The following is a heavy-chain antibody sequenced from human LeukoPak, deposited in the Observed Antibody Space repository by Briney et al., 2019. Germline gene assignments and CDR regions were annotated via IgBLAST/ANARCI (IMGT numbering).Heavy chain of an antibody. CDR1: GFTFNIFW. Sequence: PGGSLRLSCAASGFTFNIFWMHWVRQAPGKGLVWVSRINSDVSSTTYADSVKGRFTISRDNTKNTLYLQMDSLRVDDTAVYYCARDLAYSIDSWGQGTPVTVSS. J-gene: IGHJ4*02. V-gene: IGHV3-74*01. CDR2: INSDVSST. D-gene: IGHD2-15*01. CDR3: ARDLAYSIDS.